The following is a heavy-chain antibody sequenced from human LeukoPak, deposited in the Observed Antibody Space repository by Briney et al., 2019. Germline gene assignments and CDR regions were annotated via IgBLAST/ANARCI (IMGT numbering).Heavy chain of an antibody. J-gene: IGHJ4*02. V-gene: IGHV4-59*01. D-gene: IGHD3-9*01. Sequence: SETLSLTCTVSGGSISSYYWSWIRQPLGKGLDWIGYIYYSGSTNYNPSLKSRVTISVDTSKNQFSLKLSSVTAADTAVYYCARVSRPIFDWLPRNYFDYWGQGTLVTVSS. CDR3: ARVSRPIFDWLPRNYFDY. CDR1: GGSISSYY. CDR2: IYYSGST.